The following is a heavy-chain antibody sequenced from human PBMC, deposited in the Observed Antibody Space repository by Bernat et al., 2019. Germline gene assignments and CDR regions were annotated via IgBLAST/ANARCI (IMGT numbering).Heavy chain of an antibody. J-gene: IGHJ4*02. D-gene: IGHD3-10*01. CDR3: ARGGDRRHYFDY. Sequence: QVQLVESGGGVVQPGRSLRLSCAASGFTFSSYAMHWVRQAPGKGLEWVAVISYDGSNKYYADSVKGRFTISRDNSKNTLYLQMNSLRAEDTAVYYCARGGDRRHYFDYWGKGTLVTVSS. V-gene: IGHV3-30-3*01. CDR1: GFTFSSYA. CDR2: ISYDGSNK.